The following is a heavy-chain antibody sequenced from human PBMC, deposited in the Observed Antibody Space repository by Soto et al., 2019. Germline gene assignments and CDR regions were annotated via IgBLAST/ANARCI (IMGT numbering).Heavy chain of an antibody. Sequence: PWETLSLTCTLSGGSVRAPDWWSWVRQSPDKGLEWIAEVHISGHSNYNPSLRSRVSVSIDSSKNQFYLNLNSVTAADTAIYYCARVRQGCSANNCYFDPWGQGTQVTVSS. V-gene: IGHV4-4*02. CDR3: ARVRQGCSANNCYFDP. D-gene: IGHD1-1*01. CDR2: VHISGHS. J-gene: IGHJ5*01. CDR1: GGSVRAPDW.